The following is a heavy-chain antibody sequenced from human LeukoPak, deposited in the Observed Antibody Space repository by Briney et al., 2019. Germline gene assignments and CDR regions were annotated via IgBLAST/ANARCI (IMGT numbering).Heavy chain of an antibody. Sequence: SETLSLTCTVSGGSISSGDYYWSWIRQPPGKGLEWIGYIFYSGSTSYNPSLKSRVTVSVDTSKNQFSLKLNSVTAADTAVYYCARGLSITIFGANYYYGMDVWGQGTTVTVSS. V-gene: IGHV4-30-4*01. CDR2: IFYSGST. CDR3: ARGLSITIFGANYYYGMDV. CDR1: GGSISSGDYY. D-gene: IGHD3-3*01. J-gene: IGHJ6*02.